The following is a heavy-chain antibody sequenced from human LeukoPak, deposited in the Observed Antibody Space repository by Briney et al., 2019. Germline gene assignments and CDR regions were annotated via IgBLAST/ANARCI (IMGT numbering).Heavy chain of an antibody. Sequence: GGSLRLSCAASGFTFDDHAMHWVRQAAGKGVEWMSLISWDGGSTYYADSVKGRFTISRDNSKNSVYLQMNSLRPEDTAIYYCTKGLRFAAALTPFDYWGQGTLVTVSS. D-gene: IGHD6-13*01. CDR2: ISWDGGST. J-gene: IGHJ4*02. CDR3: TKGLRFAAALTPFDY. V-gene: IGHV3-43D*03. CDR1: GFTFDDHA.